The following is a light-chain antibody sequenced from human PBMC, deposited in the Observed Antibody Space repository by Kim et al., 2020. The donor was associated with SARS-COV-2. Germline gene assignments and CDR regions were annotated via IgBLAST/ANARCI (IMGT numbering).Light chain of an antibody. CDR2: TEE. Sequence: GQRVTISCSVSRLNTDRHPVHWRQRPAATAPRLRDHTEEQRPPVFRDQIPRWKSCTSASLAISGLQSEDEADYYCAAWDDSLSGLVFGGGTQLTVL. CDR3: AAWDDSLSGLV. CDR1: RLNTDRHP. J-gene: IGLJ2*01. V-gene: IGLV1-44*01.